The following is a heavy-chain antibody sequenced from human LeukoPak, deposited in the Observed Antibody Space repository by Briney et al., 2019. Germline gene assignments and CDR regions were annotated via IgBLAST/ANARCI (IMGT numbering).Heavy chain of an antibody. V-gene: IGHV3-9*01. J-gene: IGHJ3*02. CDR1: GFTFDDYA. CDR2: ISWNSGSI. CDR3: AKALYGSGSYYKDAFDI. Sequence: SGGSLRLSCAASGFTFDDYAMHWVRQAPGKGLEWVSGISWNSGSIGYADSVKGRFTISRDNAKNSLYLQMNSLRAEDTALYYCAKALYGSGSYYKDAFDIWGQGTMVTVSS. D-gene: IGHD3-10*01.